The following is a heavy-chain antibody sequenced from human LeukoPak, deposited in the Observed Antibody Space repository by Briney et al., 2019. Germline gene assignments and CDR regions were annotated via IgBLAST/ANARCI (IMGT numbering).Heavy chain of an antibody. Sequence: PGGSLRLSCAASGFIFSKYIMNWVRQAPGKGLEWVSSITNSSRYMYYADSVKGRFTISRDNAKNSLYLQMNSLRAEDTAVYYCARSYEGSGYSDWGQGTLVTVSS. V-gene: IGHV3-21*01. CDR2: ITNSSRYM. CDR1: GFIFSKYI. CDR3: ARSYEGSGYSD. D-gene: IGHD3-3*01. J-gene: IGHJ4*02.